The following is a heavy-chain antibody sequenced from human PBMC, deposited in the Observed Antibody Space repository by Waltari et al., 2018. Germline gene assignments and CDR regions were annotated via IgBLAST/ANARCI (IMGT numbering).Heavy chain of an antibody. CDR3: ARSLYSYGNNFDY. CDR2: IYWDDDK. Sequence: QITLKESGPTLVRPTQTLTVTCTFSGFSLSTSDVGVGWIRQPPGEALEWLALIYWDDDKRYTPSLKNRLTITKDTSKNPVVLTMTNMDPVDTATYYCARSLYSYGNNFDYWGQGTLVTVSS. J-gene: IGHJ4*02. V-gene: IGHV2-5*02. CDR1: GFSLSTSDVG. D-gene: IGHD5-18*01.